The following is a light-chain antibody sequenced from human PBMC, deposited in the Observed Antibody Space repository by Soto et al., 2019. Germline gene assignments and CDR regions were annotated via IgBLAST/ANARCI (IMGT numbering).Light chain of an antibody. Sequence: QSVLTQPPSASGTPGQRITISCSGSSSNIGDNPVNWYQQLPGAAPKLLIYINDQRPSGVPDRFSGSKSGTSASPAISGLQPEDEADYYCAAWDDSLNALFGTGTKLTVL. CDR3: AAWDDSLNAL. CDR2: IND. J-gene: IGLJ1*01. V-gene: IGLV1-44*01. CDR1: SSNIGDNP.